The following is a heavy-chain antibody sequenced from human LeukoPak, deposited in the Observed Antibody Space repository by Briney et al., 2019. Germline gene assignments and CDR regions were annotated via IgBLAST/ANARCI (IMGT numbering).Heavy chain of an antibody. CDR2: ISYDGSNK. CDR1: GFTFSSYA. V-gene: IGHV3-30*04. CDR3: ATEIVVVVAATPDEFDY. Sequence: PGGSLRLSCAASGFTFSSYAMHWVRQAPGKGLDWVAVISYDGSNKYYADSVKGRFIISRDNSKNTLYLQMNSLRAEDTAVYYCATEIVVVVAATPDEFDYWGQGTLVTVSS. J-gene: IGHJ4*02. D-gene: IGHD2-15*01.